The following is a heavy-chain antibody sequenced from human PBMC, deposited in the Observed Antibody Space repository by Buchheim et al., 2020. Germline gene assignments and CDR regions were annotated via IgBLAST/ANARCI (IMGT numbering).Heavy chain of an antibody. Sequence: QVQLVESGGGVVQPGRSLRLSCADSGFTFSSYAMHWVRQAPGKGLEWVAVISYDGSNKYYADSVKGRFTISRDNSKNTLYLQMNSLRAEDTAVYYCARVGFSRESYYYYGMDVWGQGTT. J-gene: IGHJ6*02. CDR3: ARVGFSRESYYYYGMDV. CDR2: ISYDGSNK. D-gene: IGHD3-10*01. V-gene: IGHV3-30-3*01. CDR1: GFTFSSYA.